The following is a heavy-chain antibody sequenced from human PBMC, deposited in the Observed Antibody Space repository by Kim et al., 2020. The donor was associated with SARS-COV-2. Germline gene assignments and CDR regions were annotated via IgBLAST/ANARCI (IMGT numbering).Heavy chain of an antibody. D-gene: IGHD3-22*01. J-gene: IGHJ4*02. CDR1: GFTFSSYW. V-gene: IGHV3-7*03. CDR2: IKQDGSEK. Sequence: GGSLRLSCAXSGFTFSSYWMSWVRQAPGKGLEWVANIKQDGSEKYYVDSVKGRFTISRDNAKNSLYLQMNSLRAEDTAVYYCASNYDSSGNWGQGTLVTVSS. CDR3: ASNYDSSGN.